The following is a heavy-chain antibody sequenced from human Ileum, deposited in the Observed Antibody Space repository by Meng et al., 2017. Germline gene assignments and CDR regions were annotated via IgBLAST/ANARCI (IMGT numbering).Heavy chain of an antibody. Sequence: QLQLQEAGRGRVKAAETRARTGTVSGGSISSSSHCCDWIRQPPGKGLEWIGSICYSGNTYYNPSLKSRVSMSVDTSKKQISLKLNSVTAADTAVYYCARRTGEVDLLDYWGQGTLVTVSS. D-gene: IGHD7-27*01. J-gene: IGHJ4*02. CDR2: ICYSGNT. V-gene: IGHV4-39*01. CDR1: GGSISSSSHC. CDR3: ARRTGEVDLLDY.